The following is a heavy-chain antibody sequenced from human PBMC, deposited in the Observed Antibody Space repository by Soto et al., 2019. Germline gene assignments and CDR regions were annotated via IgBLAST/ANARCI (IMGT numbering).Heavy chain of an antibody. CDR3: ATDNGISQPPSYYCYGMDG. CDR2: INPSGGST. D-gene: IGHD6-13*01. CDR1: GYTFTSYY. Sequence: ASVKVSCKASGYTFTSYYMHWVRQAPGQGLEWMGIINPSGGSTSYAQKFQGRVTMTRDTSTSTVYMAPSSLRSEDTAVYYCATDNGISQPPSYYCYGMDGWGQGTTVTVSS. V-gene: IGHV1-46*01. J-gene: IGHJ6*02.